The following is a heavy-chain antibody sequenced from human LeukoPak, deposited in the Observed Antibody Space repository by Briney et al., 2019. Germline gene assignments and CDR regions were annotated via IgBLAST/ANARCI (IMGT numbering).Heavy chain of an antibody. CDR2: INPNNGGS. V-gene: IGHV1-2*06. D-gene: IGHD4-17*01. CDR1: GYTFTGYY. J-gene: IGHJ4*02. CDR3: AREWSYGDYYDY. Sequence: ASVKVSCKASGYTFTGYYIHWVRRAPGQGLEWMGRINPNNGGSDYAQRFQGRVTMTRDTSISTASMELTRLTSDDTAVFYCAREWSYGDYYDYWGQGTLVTVSS.